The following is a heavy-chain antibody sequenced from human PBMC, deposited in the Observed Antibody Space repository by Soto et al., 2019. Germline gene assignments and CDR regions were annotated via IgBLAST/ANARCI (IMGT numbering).Heavy chain of an antibody. D-gene: IGHD2-15*01. J-gene: IGHJ6*02. CDR3: ARGVESTRNAMDV. V-gene: IGHV3-74*01. Sequence: GGSLRLSCAASGFTFSSYWMHWVRQAPGKGLVWVSRINSDESSANYADSVKGRFTISRDSAKNTVYLKMSSLSDEDTAMYFCARGVESTRNAMDVWGQGTTVTVSS. CDR2: INSDESSA. CDR1: GFTFSSYW.